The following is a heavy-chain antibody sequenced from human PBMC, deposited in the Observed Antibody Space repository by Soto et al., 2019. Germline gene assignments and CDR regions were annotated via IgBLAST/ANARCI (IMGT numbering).Heavy chain of an antibody. CDR3: TRVAGWRQLWFSPNDAFDD. D-gene: IGHD5-18*01. CDR1: GFNFGDYA. J-gene: IGHJ3*01. CDR2: IRTTSYGETT. V-gene: IGHV3-49*03. Sequence: PGGSLRLSCSASGFNFGDYAMHWFRQAPGKGLEWVAFIRTTSYGETTEYAASVRGRFTISRDDSKAVASLQMDSLKTEDTAVYFCTRVAGWRQLWFSPNDAFDDWGRGTKDTVS.